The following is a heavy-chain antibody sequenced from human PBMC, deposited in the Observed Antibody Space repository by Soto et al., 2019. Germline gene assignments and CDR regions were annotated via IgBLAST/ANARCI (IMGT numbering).Heavy chain of an antibody. CDR1: GDTFDTFA. J-gene: IGHJ6*02. D-gene: IGHD1-1*01. CDR3: ARDKGRGQLGGNYYSALEV. V-gene: IGHV1-69*12. CDR2: IIPIFRTP. Sequence: QVQLVQSGAEVLKPGSSVKLSCKTSGDTFDTFAISWVRQAPGQGLEWMGGIIPIFRTPDYTQKFQGRVTITADVSTSTAYMELSSLRSEDTAVYYCARDKGRGQLGGNYYSALEVWGQGTTVTGSS.